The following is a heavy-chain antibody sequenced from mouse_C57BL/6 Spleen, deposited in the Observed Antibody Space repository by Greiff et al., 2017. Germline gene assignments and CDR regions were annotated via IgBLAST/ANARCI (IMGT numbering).Heavy chain of an antibody. CDR3: GRRRYYDTLDY. CDR2: ISDGGSYT. V-gene: IGHV5-4*01. D-gene: IGHD1-1*01. Sequence: EVQLVESGAGLVKPGGSLKLSCAASGFTFSSYAMSWVRQTPEKRLEWVATISDGGSYTYYPDNVKGRFTISRDDAKNNPYLLMIHLTSEDTAVYYCGRRRYYDTLDYWGQGTTLTVSS. J-gene: IGHJ2*01. CDR1: GFTFSSYA.